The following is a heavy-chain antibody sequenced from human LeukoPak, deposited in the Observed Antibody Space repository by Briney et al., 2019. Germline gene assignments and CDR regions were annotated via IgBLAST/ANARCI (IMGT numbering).Heavy chain of an antibody. D-gene: IGHD3-9*01. CDR3: VRRGKRLRYFAWVDAFDI. CDR1: GGSFSGYY. V-gene: IGHV4-39*01. Sequence: MPSETLSLTCAVYGGSFSGYYWGWIRQPPGKGPEWIGSIYYSGSTYYNPSLKSRVTVSVDTPKKQFSLKLSSVTAADTAVYYCVRRGKRLRYFAWVDAFDIWGQGTLVTVSS. J-gene: IGHJ3*02. CDR2: IYYSGST.